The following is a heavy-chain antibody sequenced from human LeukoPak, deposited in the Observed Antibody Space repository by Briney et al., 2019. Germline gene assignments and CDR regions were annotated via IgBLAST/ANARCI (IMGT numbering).Heavy chain of an antibody. CDR2: IYPGDSDV. CDR3: ARGTHSNSDWFDP. Sequence: GESLKTSCKGIGYTFRDYWIAWIRQVPGKGLEWMGIIYPGDSDVRYNPSFRGQVTISADKSIDTTYVQWRSLKASDTAMYYCARGTHSNSDWFDPWGQGTLVTVSS. D-gene: IGHD2/OR15-2a*01. CDR1: GYTFRDYW. J-gene: IGHJ5*02. V-gene: IGHV5-51*01.